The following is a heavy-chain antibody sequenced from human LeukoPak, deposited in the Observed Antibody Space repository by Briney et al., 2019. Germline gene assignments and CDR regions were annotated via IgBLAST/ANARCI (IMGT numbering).Heavy chain of an antibody. Sequence: GESLKISCKGSGHSFTSYWIGWVRQVPGKGLEWMGIIYPGDSDTRYSPSFQGQVTISADKSISTAYLQWSSLKASDTAMYYCAREILRSRGAFDIWGQGTMVTVSS. D-gene: IGHD1-26*01. J-gene: IGHJ3*02. CDR3: AREILRSRGAFDI. CDR2: IYPGDSDT. V-gene: IGHV5-51*01. CDR1: GHSFTSYW.